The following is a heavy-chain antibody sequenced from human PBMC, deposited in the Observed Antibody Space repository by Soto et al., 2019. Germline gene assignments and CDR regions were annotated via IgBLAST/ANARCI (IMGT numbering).Heavy chain of an antibody. V-gene: IGHV1-69*13. CDR2: IIPIFGTA. J-gene: IGHJ6*02. Sequence: SVKVSCKASGGTFSSYAISWVRQAPGQGLEWVGGIIPIFGTANYAQKFQGRVTITADESTSTAYMELSSLRSEDTAVYYCARRGRGYSYGHLWYYYGMDVWGQGTTVTVSS. CDR1: GGTFSSYA. CDR3: ARRGRGYSYGHLWYYYGMDV. D-gene: IGHD5-18*01.